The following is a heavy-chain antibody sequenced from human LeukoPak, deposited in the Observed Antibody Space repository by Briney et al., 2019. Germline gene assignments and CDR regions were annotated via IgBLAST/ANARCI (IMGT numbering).Heavy chain of an antibody. CDR3: ARSGWTNWFDP. Sequence: TGGSLRLSCAVSGLTFSNSSMNWVSQAPGQGLEWVSSISSRGNYIYYADSVRGRFTVSRDNAGNSLFLEMNSLSGEDTAVYYCARSGWTNWFDPWGQGTLVIVSS. CDR2: ISSRGNYI. J-gene: IGHJ5*02. CDR1: GLTFSNSS. D-gene: IGHD3/OR15-3a*01. V-gene: IGHV3-21*01.